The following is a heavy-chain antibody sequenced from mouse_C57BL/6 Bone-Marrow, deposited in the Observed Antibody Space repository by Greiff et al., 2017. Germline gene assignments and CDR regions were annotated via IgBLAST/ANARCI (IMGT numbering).Heavy chain of an antibody. D-gene: IGHD2-10*01. CDR2: IYPSDSET. J-gene: IGHJ1*03. Sequence: VQLQQSGAELVRPGSSVKLSCKASGYTFTSYWMDWVKQRPGQGLEWIGNIYPSDSETHYNQKFKDKATLTVDKSSSTAYMQLSSLTSEDSAVYYCATYYGNYYWYFDVWGTGTTVTVSS. CDR3: ATYYGNYYWYFDV. CDR1: GYTFTSYW. V-gene: IGHV1-61*01.